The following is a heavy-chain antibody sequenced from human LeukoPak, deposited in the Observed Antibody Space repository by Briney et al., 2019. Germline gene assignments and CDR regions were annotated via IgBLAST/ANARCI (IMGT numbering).Heavy chain of an antibody. CDR1: GFTVSSNY. Sequence: GGSLRLSCAASGFTVSSNYMSWVRQAPGKGLEWVSVIYSGGSTYYADSVKGRFTISRDNSKNTLYLQMNSLRAEDTAVYYCAREDTGLNAFDIWGQGTMVTVSS. CDR2: IYSGGST. D-gene: IGHD5-18*01. J-gene: IGHJ3*02. V-gene: IGHV3-53*01. CDR3: AREDTGLNAFDI.